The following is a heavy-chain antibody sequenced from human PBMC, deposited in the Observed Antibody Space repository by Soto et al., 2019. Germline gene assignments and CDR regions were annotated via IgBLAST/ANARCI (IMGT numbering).Heavy chain of an antibody. CDR1: GFTFSNAW. Sequence: GGSLRLSCAASGFTFSNAWMSWVRQAPGKGLEWVGRIKSKTDGGTTDYAAPVKGRFTISRDDSKNTLYLQMNSLKTEDTAVYYCTTEPPDYSNSYYYYYMDVWGKGTTVTVSS. J-gene: IGHJ6*03. V-gene: IGHV3-15*01. CDR2: IKSKTDGGTT. D-gene: IGHD4-4*01. CDR3: TTEPPDYSNSYYYYYMDV.